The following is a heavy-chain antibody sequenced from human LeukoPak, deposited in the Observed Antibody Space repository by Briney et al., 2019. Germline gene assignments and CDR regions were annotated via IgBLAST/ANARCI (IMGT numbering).Heavy chain of an antibody. CDR3: AGGLIVGATILDAFDI. CDR1: GGSISSYY. D-gene: IGHD1-26*01. V-gene: IGHV4-4*07. CDR2: IYTSGST. Sequence: SETLSLTCTVSGGSISSYYWSWIRQPAGKGLEWIGRIYTSGSTNYNPSLKSRVTMSVDTSKNQFSLKLSSVTAADTAVYYCAGGLIVGATILDAFDIWGQGTMVTVSS. J-gene: IGHJ3*02.